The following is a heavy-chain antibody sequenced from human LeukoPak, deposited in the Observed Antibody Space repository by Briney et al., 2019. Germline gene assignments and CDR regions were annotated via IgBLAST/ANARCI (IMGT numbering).Heavy chain of an antibody. D-gene: IGHD2-15*01. Sequence: GSLRLSCAASGFSLSTYALSWVRQAPGGGQEWVAAKSGSGDKTYHADSVKGRFTISKDNPENRLSLQMDSLRAEDTAVYFCAKDTTAWWYHRAYMNVWGKGTTVTVSS. CDR1: GFSLSTYA. J-gene: IGHJ6*03. CDR3: AKDTTAWWYHRAYMNV. V-gene: IGHV3-23*01. CDR2: KSGSGDKT.